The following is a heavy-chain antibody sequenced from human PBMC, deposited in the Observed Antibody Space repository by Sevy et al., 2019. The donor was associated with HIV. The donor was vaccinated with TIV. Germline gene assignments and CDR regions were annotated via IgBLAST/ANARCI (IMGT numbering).Heavy chain of an antibody. D-gene: IGHD3-9*01. V-gene: IGHV7-4-1*02. CDR3: ARENRYCDWSPTGPFDP. CDR1: GYTFTSYA. CDR2: INTNTGNP. J-gene: IGHJ5*02. Sequence: ASVKVSCKASGYTFTSYAMNWVRQAPGQGLEWMGWINTNTGNPTYAQGFTGRFVFSLDTSVSTAYLQISSLKAEDTAVYYCARENRYCDWSPTGPFDPWGQGTLVTVSS.